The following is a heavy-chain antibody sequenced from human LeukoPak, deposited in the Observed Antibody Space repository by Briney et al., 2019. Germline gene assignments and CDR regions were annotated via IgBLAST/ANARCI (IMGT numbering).Heavy chain of an antibody. CDR2: IYTSGRT. V-gene: IGHV4-4*09. J-gene: IGHJ4*02. D-gene: IGHD5-18*01. CDR1: GGSISSYY. Sequence: SETLSLTCTVSGGSISSYYWSWIRQPPGKGLEWIGNIYTSGRTNYNPSLKSRVTISLDTSKNQFSLKLNSVTAADTAVYYCARGYDYGDYWGQGTLVTVSS. CDR3: ARGYDYGDY.